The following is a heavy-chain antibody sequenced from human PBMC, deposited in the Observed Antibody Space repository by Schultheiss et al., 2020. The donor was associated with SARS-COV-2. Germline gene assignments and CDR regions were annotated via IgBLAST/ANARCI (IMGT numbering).Heavy chain of an antibody. CDR2: IYYSGAT. CDR1: GGSISSYY. Sequence: SETLSLTCTVSGGSISSYYWSWIRQPPGKGLEWIGYIYYSGATKYNPSLKSRVTISVDKSKNQFSLKLSSVTAADTAVYYCARAAMVQGVQNAFDIWGQGTMVTVSS. D-gene: IGHD3-10*01. J-gene: IGHJ3*02. V-gene: IGHV4-59*12. CDR3: ARAAMVQGVQNAFDI.